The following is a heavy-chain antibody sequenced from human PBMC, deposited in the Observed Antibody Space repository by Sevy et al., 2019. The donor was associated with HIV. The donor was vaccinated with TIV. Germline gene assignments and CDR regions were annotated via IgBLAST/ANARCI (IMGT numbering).Heavy chain of an antibody. J-gene: IGHJ3*02. D-gene: IGHD2-2*01. CDR2: INHSGSA. CDR1: GGSFSGYY. Sequence: SETLSLTCAVYGGSFSGYYWSWIRQPPGKGLEWVGEINHSGSANYNPSLKSRVTISVDTSDNQFSLKLSSVTAADTAVYYCARHCSGSSCSHAFDIWGQGTMVTVS. V-gene: IGHV4-34*01. CDR3: ARHCSGSSCSHAFDI.